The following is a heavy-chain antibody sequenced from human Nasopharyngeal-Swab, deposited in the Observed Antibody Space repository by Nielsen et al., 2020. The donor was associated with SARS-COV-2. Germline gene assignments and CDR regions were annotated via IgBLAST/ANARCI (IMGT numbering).Heavy chain of an antibody. J-gene: IGHJ6*02. CDR3: ARGCVLTGPSCYYYGMDV. D-gene: IGHD3-9*01. CDR1: GFTFSSYA. Sequence: LKISCAASGFTFSSYAMHWVRQAPGKGLEWVAVISYDGSNKYYADSVKGRFTISRDNAKNSLYLQMNSLRAEDTAVYYCARGCVLTGPSCYYYGMDVWGQGTTVTVSS. CDR2: ISYDGSNK. V-gene: IGHV3-30-3*01.